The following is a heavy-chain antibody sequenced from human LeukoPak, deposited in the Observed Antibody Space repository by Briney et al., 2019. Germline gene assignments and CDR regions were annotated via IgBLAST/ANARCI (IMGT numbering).Heavy chain of an antibody. CDR3: AKDGKGGGSYYNEYYYYYYMDV. J-gene: IGHJ6*03. D-gene: IGHD3-10*01. V-gene: IGHV3-23*01. Sequence: GGSLRLSCAASGFTFSSYAMSWVRQAPGKGLEWVSAISGSGGSTYHADSVKGRFTISRDNSKNTLYLQMNSRRAEDTAVYYCAKDGKGGGSYYNEYYYYYYMDVWGKGTTVTISS. CDR2: ISGSGGST. CDR1: GFTFSSYA.